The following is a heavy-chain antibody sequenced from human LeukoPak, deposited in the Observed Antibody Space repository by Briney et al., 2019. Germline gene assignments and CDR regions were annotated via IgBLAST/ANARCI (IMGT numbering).Heavy chain of an antibody. J-gene: IGHJ4*02. CDR2: IFYSGST. V-gene: IGHV4-31*03. Sequence: SETLSLTCTVSGGSINSGVYYWSWIRQYPGKGLEWIGSIFYSGSTYYNPSLKSRFTISVDTSKNQFSLKLSSVTAADTAVYYCAREYSDILTGYYLFDSWGQGTLVTVSP. CDR3: AREYSDILTGYYLFDS. CDR1: GGSINSGVYY. D-gene: IGHD3-9*01.